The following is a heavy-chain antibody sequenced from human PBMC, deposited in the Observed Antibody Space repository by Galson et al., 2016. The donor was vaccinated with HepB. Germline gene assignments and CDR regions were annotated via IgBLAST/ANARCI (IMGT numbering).Heavy chain of an antibody. Sequence: SLRLSCAASGFAFGSHWMHWVRQVPGKGLVWVSRINSDGTISNYADSVTGRFTISGDNATNTLYLQMNSLRVEDTAVYYCGRDHSVVLTTACNWFGPWGQGTLVTVSS. CDR1: GFAFGSHW. V-gene: IGHV3-74*01. CDR2: INSDGTIS. D-gene: IGHD4-23*01. J-gene: IGHJ5*02. CDR3: GRDHSVVLTTACNWFGP.